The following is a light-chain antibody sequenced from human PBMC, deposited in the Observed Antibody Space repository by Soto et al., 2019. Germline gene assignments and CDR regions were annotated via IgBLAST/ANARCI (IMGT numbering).Light chain of an antibody. V-gene: IGKV1-5*01. CDR1: QSISSW. Sequence: IRMTHSPSSLSASTGDRVTITCRASQSISSWLAWYQQKPGKAPKLLIYDASSLESGVPSRFSGSGSGTEFTLTISSLQPDDFATYYCQQYNSYWTFGQGTKVDIK. CDR3: QQYNSYWT. J-gene: IGKJ1*01. CDR2: DAS.